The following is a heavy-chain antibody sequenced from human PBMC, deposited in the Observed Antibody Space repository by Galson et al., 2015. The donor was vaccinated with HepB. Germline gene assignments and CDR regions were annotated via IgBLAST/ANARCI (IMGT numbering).Heavy chain of an antibody. CDR2: ISGSGGST. D-gene: IGHD3-22*01. Sequence: SLRLSCAASGFTFSSYAMSWVRQAPGKGLEWVSGISGSGGSTDYADSVKGRFTISRDNAKNTLFLQVNSLRAGDTAVYYCTKGAAYYYGSSGYYPRGYFDYWGQGTLVTVSP. J-gene: IGHJ4*02. CDR3: TKGAAYYYGSSGYYPRGYFDY. V-gene: IGHV3-23*01. CDR1: GFTFSSYA.